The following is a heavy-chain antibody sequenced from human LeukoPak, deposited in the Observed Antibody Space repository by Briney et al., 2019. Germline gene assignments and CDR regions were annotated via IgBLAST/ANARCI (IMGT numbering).Heavy chain of an antibody. D-gene: IGHD6-19*01. V-gene: IGHV3-64*01. CDR1: GFTFSSYA. J-gene: IGHJ6*03. CDR3: ARPAVAGLYYYYYYYMDV. CDR2: ISSNGGST. Sequence: GGSLRLSCAASGFTFSSYAMHWVRQAPGKGLEYVSAISSNGGSTYYANSVKGRFTISRDNSKNTLYLQMGSLRAEDMAVYYCARPAVAGLYYYYYYYMDVWGKGTTVTVSS.